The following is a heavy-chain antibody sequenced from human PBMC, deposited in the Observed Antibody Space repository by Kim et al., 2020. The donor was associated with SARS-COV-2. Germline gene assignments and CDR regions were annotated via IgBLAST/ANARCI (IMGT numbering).Heavy chain of an antibody. Sequence: SETLSLTCTVSGGSISSAAFYWSWVRQHPGKGLEWIGYTYFTGGTYFNPFLRSRLTMSVDSSKNQFSLNLNSVTAADAAVYYCARIPSGAPYGWFDSWG. CDR2: TYFTGGT. CDR1: GGSISSAAFY. CDR3: ARIPSGAPYGWFDS. J-gene: IGHJ5*01. D-gene: IGHD2-15*01. V-gene: IGHV4-31*03.